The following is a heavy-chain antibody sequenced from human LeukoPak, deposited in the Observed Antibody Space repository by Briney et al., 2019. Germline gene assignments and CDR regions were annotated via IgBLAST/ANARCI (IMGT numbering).Heavy chain of an antibody. CDR2: ISSSSSYI. CDR1: GFTFSSYS. V-gene: IGHV3-21*01. Sequence: PGGSLRLSCAASGFTFSSYSMTWVRQAPGKGLEWVSSISSSSSYIYYADSVKGRFTISRDNAKNSLYLQMNSLRAEDTAVYYCARSCSGGSCYWNWFDPWGQGTLVTVSS. J-gene: IGHJ5*02. D-gene: IGHD2-15*01. CDR3: ARSCSGGSCYWNWFDP.